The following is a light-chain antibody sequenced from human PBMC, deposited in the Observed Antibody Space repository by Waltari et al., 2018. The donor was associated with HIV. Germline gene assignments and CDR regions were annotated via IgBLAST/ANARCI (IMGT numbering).Light chain of an antibody. CDR2: GNT. CDR1: RSNIGAGHD. J-gene: IGLJ3*02. Sequence: QSVLTQPPSVSGAPGQKITISCTGSRSNIGAGHDVHWYQQLPGTAPKVLIYGNTNRPSGVPDRFSGSKSGTTAYLAITGLQAEDEADYYCQSYDSGLTTLFGGGTRLTVL. V-gene: IGLV1-40*01. CDR3: QSYDSGLTTL.